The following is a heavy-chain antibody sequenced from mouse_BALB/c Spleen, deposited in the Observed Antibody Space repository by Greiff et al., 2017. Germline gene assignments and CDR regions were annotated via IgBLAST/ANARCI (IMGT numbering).Heavy chain of an antibody. D-gene: IGHD2-14*01. Sequence: QVQLQQSAAELARPGASVKMSCKASGYTFTSYTMHWVKQRPGQGLEWIGYINPSSGYTEYNQKFKDKTTLTADKSSSTAYMQLSSLTSEDSAVYYCARGDYRYPRNGMDYWGQGTSVTVSS. V-gene: IGHV1-4*02. CDR1: GYTFTSYT. CDR2: INPSSGYT. CDR3: ARGDYRYPRNGMDY. J-gene: IGHJ4*01.